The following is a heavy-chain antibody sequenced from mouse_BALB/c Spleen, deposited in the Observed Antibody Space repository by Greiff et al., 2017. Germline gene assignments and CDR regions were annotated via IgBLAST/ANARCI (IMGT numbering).Heavy chain of an antibody. V-gene: IGHV1-15*01. CDR3: TRRDSWFAY. J-gene: IGHJ3*01. CDR2: IDPETGGT. D-gene: IGHD3-3*01. CDR1: GYTFTDYE. Sequence: QVQLKQSGAELVRPGASVTLSCKASGYTFTDYEMHWVKQTPVHGLEWIGAIDPETGGTAYNQKFKGKATLTADKSSSTAYMELRSLTSEDSAVYYCTRRDSWFAYWGQGTLVTVSA.